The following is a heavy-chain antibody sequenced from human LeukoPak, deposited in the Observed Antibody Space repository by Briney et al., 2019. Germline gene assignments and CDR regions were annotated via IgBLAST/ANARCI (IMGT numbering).Heavy chain of an antibody. CDR3: ARATYRGAWELRRAFDI. CDR1: GYTFTSYY. CDR2: INPSGGST. Sequence: ASVKVSCKASGYTFTSYYMHWVRRAPGQGLEWMGIINPSGGSTSYAQKFQGRVTMTRDMSTSTVYMELSSLRSEDTAVYYCARATYRGAWELRRAFDIWGQGTMVTVSP. J-gene: IGHJ3*02. V-gene: IGHV1-46*01. D-gene: IGHD1-26*01.